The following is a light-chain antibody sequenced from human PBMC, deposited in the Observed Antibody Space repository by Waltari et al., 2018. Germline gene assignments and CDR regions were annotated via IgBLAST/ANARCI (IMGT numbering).Light chain of an antibody. CDR1: QRIRTF. Sequence: DIQMTQSPASLSASVGDRVTITCRASQRIRTFLNWYQQKPGKAPNLLIYDASRLEGGGPARFSGKGAGTDFTLSISCLQTEDFSTYYCQQGYSIPRTFGQGTRVEIK. J-gene: IGKJ1*01. CDR3: QQGYSIPRT. V-gene: IGKV1-39*01. CDR2: DAS.